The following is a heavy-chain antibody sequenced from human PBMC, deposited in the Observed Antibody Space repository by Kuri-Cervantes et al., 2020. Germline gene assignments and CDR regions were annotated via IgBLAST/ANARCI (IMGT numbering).Heavy chain of an antibody. Sequence: SETLSLTCTVSGGSISSGGYYWSWIRQHPGKGLEWIGYIYYSGSTYYNPSLKSRVTISVDTSKNQFSLKLSSVTAADTAVYYCARWTTGNWFDPWGQGTLVTVSS. J-gene: IGHJ5*02. CDR3: ARWTTGNWFDP. D-gene: IGHD1-14*01. CDR1: GGSISSGGYY. CDR2: IYYSGST. V-gene: IGHV4-31*03.